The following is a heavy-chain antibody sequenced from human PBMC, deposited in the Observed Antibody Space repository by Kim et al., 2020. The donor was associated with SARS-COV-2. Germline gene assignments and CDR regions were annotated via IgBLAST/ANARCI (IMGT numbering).Heavy chain of an antibody. Sequence: SVKVSCKASGFTFTSPAVQWVRQARGQRLEWIGWIVVGSGNTNYAQKFQERVTITRDMSTSTAYMELSSLRSEDTAVYYCAAGEYYDFWSGYYLDYWGQ. CDR3: AAGEYYDFWSGYYLDY. D-gene: IGHD3-3*01. V-gene: IGHV1-58*01. CDR2: IVVGSGNT. J-gene: IGHJ4*02. CDR1: GFTFTSPA.